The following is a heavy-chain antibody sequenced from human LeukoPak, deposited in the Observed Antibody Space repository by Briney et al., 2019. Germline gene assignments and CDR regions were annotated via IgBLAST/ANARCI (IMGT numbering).Heavy chain of an antibody. D-gene: IGHD1-26*01. CDR2: IYTSGST. V-gene: IGHV4-61*02. Sequence: SETLSLTCTVSGGSISSGSYYWSWIRQPAGKGLEWIGRIYTSGSTNYNPSLKSRVTISVDTSKNQFSLKLSSVTAADTAVYYCARDAELLGYFDYWGQGTLLTVSS. J-gene: IGHJ4*02. CDR3: ARDAELLGYFDY. CDR1: GGSISSGSYY.